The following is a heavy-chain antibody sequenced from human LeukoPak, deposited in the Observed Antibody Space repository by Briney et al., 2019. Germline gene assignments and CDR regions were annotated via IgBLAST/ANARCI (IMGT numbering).Heavy chain of an antibody. D-gene: IGHD3-10*01. J-gene: IGHJ5*02. CDR2: MNSDGTTT. V-gene: IGHV3-74*01. CDR1: GFSSSDYW. Sequence: PGGSLRLSRAASGFSSSDYWMHWVRHAPGKGLVWVSRMNSDGTTTNYADSVKGRFTISRDNAKNTLYLQMNSLRAEDTAVYYCARGRGPYGWFDPWGQGTLVTVSS. CDR3: ARGRGPYGWFDP.